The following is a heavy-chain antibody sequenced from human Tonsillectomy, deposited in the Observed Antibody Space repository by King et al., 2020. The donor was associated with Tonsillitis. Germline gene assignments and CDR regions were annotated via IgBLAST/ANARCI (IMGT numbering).Heavy chain of an antibody. Sequence: ATLKESGPVLVKPTETLTLTCTVSGFSLSNARMGVSWIRQPPGKALEWLGHVFSNDEKSYSTSLKSRRTITKDTYKSQVVLTMTNMDPVDTATYYCARIQAGPYSSSSPFDYWGQGTLVTVSS. CDR2: VFSNDEK. D-gene: IGHD6-6*01. CDR3: ARIQAGPYSSSSPFDY. J-gene: IGHJ4*02. V-gene: IGHV2-26*01. CDR1: GFSLSNARMG.